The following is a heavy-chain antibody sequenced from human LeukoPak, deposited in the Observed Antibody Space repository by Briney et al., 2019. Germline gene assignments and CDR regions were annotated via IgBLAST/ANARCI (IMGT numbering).Heavy chain of an antibody. Sequence: GRSLRLSCSASGFTFSTYAMPWVRQAPGKGLEWVAVLSYDGSNDFYADSVKGRFSISRDNSKNTLYLQMNSLRPEDTAVYYCARERLRYFDYWGQGTLVTVSS. CDR2: LSYDGSND. CDR3: ARERLRYFDY. V-gene: IGHV3-30*04. J-gene: IGHJ4*02. CDR1: GFTFSTYA. D-gene: IGHD4-17*01.